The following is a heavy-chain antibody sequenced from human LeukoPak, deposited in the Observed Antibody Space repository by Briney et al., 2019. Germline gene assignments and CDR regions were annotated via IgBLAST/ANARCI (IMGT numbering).Heavy chain of an antibody. CDR2: IYHSGST. V-gene: IGHV4-39*07. J-gene: IGHJ5*02. CDR3: ARSGYYYGSGSYWFDP. CDR1: GGSISSGSYY. Sequence: PSETLSLTCTVSGGSISSGSYYWGWIRQPPGKGLEWIGSIYHSGSTYYNPSLKSRVTISVDTSKNQFSLKLSSVTAADTAVYYCARSGYYYGSGSYWFDPWGQGTLVTVSS. D-gene: IGHD3-10*01.